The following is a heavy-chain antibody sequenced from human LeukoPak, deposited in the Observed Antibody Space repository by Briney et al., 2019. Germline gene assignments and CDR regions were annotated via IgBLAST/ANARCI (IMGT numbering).Heavy chain of an antibody. CDR3: ARASTVSSSGWGYYYYYYMDV. CDR2: ISAYNGNT. J-gene: IGHJ6*03. CDR1: GYTFTSYG. D-gene: IGHD6-19*01. V-gene: IGHV1-18*01. Sequence: VASVKVSCKASGYTFTSYGISWARQAPGQGLEWMGWISAYNGNTNYAQKLQGRVTMTTDASTSTAYMELRSLRSDDTAVYYCARASTVSSSGWGYYYYYYMDVWGKGTTVTVSS.